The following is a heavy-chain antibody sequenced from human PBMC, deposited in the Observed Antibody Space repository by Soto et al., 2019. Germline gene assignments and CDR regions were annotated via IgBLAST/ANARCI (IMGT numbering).Heavy chain of an antibody. CDR2: ISSSSSYT. Sequence: PGGSLRLSCAASGFTFSNYYMSWIRQAPGKGLEWVAYISSSSSYTNYADSVRGRFTISRDNAKNSLYLQMNSLRADDSSVYYCARGGRYSDYGLVAHWGQGSLVTVSS. CDR3: ARGGRYSDYGLVAH. V-gene: IGHV3-11*03. J-gene: IGHJ4*01. CDR1: GFTFSNYY. D-gene: IGHD4-17*01.